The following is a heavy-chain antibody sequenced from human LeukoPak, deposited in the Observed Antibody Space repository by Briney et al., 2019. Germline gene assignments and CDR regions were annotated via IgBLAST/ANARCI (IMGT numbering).Heavy chain of an antibody. V-gene: IGHV3-23*01. CDR2: ISGSGGST. Sequence: PGGSLRLSCAASGFTFSSYAMSWVRQAPGKGLEWVSAISGSGGSTYYADSVKGRFTISRDNSKNTLYLQMNSLRAEDTAVYYCAKDWDYGGNRCYFDYWGQGTLVTVSS. CDR1: GFTFSSYA. CDR3: AKDWDYGGNRCYFDY. J-gene: IGHJ4*02. D-gene: IGHD4-23*01.